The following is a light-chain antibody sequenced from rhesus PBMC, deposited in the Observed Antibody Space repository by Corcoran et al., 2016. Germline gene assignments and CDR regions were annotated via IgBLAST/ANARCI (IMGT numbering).Light chain of an antibody. CDR3: QHGYGTPYS. CDR2: KAS. Sequence: DIQMTQSPSSLSASVGDRVTITCRASENVNNYLNWYQQKPGKVPKLLIYKASTLQSGVPSRFSGSVSVTDYTFTISSLQPEDGATYYCQHGYGTPYSFGQGTKVEIK. V-gene: IGKV1-74*01. J-gene: IGKJ2*01. CDR1: ENVNNY.